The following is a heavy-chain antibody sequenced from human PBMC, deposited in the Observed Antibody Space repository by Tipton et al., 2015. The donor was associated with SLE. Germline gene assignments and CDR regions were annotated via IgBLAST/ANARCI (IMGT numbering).Heavy chain of an antibody. J-gene: IGHJ4*02. CDR3: ARYRDSTVTSDFDY. CDR2: ISAYNGNT. D-gene: IGHD4-17*01. V-gene: IGHV1-18*01. Sequence: QSEAEVKKPGASVKVSCKASGYTFTSYGISWVRRAPGQGLEWMGWISAYNGNTNYAQKLQGRVTMTTDTSTSTAYMELRSLRSDDTAVYYCARYRDSTVTSDFDYWGQGTLVTVSS. CDR1: GYTFTSYG.